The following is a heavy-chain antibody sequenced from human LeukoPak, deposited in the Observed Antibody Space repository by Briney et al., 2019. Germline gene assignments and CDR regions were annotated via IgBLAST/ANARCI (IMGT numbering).Heavy chain of an antibody. CDR2: ISYDGSNK. CDR1: GFTFSSYG. Sequence: GRSLRLSCAASGFTFSSYGMHWVRQAPGKGLEWVAVISYDGSNKYYADSVKGRFTISRDNSKNTLYLQMNSLRAEDTAVYYCAEDAYYYDSSGLGLVDYWGQGTRVTVSS. J-gene: IGHJ4*02. D-gene: IGHD3-22*01. V-gene: IGHV3-30*18. CDR3: AEDAYYYDSSGLGLVDY.